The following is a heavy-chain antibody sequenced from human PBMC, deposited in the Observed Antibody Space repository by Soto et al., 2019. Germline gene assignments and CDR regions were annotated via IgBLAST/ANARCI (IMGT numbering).Heavy chain of an antibody. Sequence: PSETLSLTCTVSGGSINTHYWSWIRQPPGQGLEWIGYIYNSGGTNYNPSLESRVTISMDTSKSQFSLNLRSVTAADTAVYYCAREILLASYTSSWYFFDSWGQGTLVTVSS. CDR3: AREILLASYTSSWYFFDS. CDR1: GGSINTHY. CDR2: IYNSGGT. D-gene: IGHD6-13*01. J-gene: IGHJ4*02. V-gene: IGHV4-59*11.